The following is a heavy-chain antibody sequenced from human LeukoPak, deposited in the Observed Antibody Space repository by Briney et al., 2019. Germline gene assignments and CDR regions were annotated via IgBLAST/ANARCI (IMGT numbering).Heavy chain of an antibody. Sequence: SETLSLTCAVSTGSMSSYYWSSIRQPPGKGLEWIGYIYYTGVTNYSPSLKRRLTISLDTAMKQFSLNLRSVTAADTAMYYCARGGSGYPLDYWGQGTLVTVSS. J-gene: IGHJ4*02. CDR2: IYYTGVT. D-gene: IGHD3-22*01. CDR1: TGSMSSYY. CDR3: ARGGSGYPLDY. V-gene: IGHV4-59*01.